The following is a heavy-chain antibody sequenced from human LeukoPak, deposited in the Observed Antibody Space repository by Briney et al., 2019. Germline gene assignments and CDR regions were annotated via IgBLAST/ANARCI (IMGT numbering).Heavy chain of an antibody. CDR1: GYTFTSYD. D-gene: IGHD7-27*01. J-gene: IGHJ4*02. V-gene: IGHV1-8*01. CDR2: MSPSSGNT. Sequence: ASVKVSCKASGYTFTSYDINWVRQATGQGLEWMGWMSPSSGNTGYAQKFQGRVTMTRSTSIRTACMELSSLRSEDTAVYYCATSPPNWGFDNWGQGTLVTVSS. CDR3: ATSPPNWGFDN.